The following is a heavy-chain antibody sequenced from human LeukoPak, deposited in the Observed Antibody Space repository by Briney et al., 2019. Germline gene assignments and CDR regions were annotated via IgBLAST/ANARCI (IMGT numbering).Heavy chain of an antibody. D-gene: IGHD2-2*01. CDR1: GYTLTELS. Sequence: ASVKVSCKVSGYTLTELSMHWVRLAPGKGLEWMGGFDPEDGETIYAQKFQGRVTMTEDTSTDTAYMELSSLRSEDTAVYYCATENCSSTSCYYWYFDLWGRGTLVTVSS. CDR2: FDPEDGET. CDR3: ATENCSSTSCYYWYFDL. J-gene: IGHJ2*01. V-gene: IGHV1-24*01.